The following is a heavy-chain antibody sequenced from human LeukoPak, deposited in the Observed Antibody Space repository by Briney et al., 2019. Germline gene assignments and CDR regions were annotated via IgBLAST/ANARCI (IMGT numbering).Heavy chain of an antibody. Sequence: ASVKVSCKVSGYTLTELSMRWVRQAPGKGLEWMGRIIPILGIANYAQKFQGRVTITADKSTSTAYMELSSLRSEDTAVYYCAREARDGSGTLDYGMDVWGQGTTVTVSS. J-gene: IGHJ6*02. CDR2: IIPILGIA. CDR3: AREARDGSGTLDYGMDV. V-gene: IGHV1-69*04. CDR1: GYTLTELS. D-gene: IGHD3-10*01.